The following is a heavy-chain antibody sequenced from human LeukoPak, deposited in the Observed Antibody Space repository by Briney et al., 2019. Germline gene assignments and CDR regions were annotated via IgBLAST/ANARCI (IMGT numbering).Heavy chain of an antibody. CDR1: GYTFTGYH. Sequence: RASVKVSCKASGYTFTGYHMHWVRQAPGQGLEWMGWINPNSGGTNYAQKFQGRVTMTRDTSISTAYMELSRLRSDDTAVYYCAGVMFGEFFNAFDIWGQGTMVTVSS. V-gene: IGHV1-2*02. J-gene: IGHJ3*02. D-gene: IGHD3-10*02. CDR2: INPNSGGT. CDR3: AGVMFGEFFNAFDI.